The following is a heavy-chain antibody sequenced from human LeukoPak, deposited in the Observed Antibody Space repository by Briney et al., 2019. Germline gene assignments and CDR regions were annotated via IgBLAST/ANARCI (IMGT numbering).Heavy chain of an antibody. CDR2: INHSGST. Sequence: SETLSLTCAVYGGSFSGYYWSWIRQPPGKGLEWIEEINHSGSTNYNPSLKSRVTISVDTSKNQFSLKLSSVTAADTAVYYCARARQWLVRYFDYWGQGTLVTVSS. CDR3: ARARQWLVRYFDY. J-gene: IGHJ4*02. CDR1: GGSFSGYY. D-gene: IGHD6-19*01. V-gene: IGHV4-34*01.